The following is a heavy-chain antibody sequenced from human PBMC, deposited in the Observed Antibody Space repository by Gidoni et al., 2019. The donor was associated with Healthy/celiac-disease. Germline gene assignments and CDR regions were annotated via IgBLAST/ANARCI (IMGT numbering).Heavy chain of an antibody. Sequence: QLQLQESGPGLVKPSETLSLTCTVSGGSISSSSYYWGWIRQPPGKGLEWIGSISYSGSTYYHPSLKSRVTISVDTSKNQFSLKLSSVTTADTAVYYCARQFAAAAAGFDYWGQGTLFTVSS. D-gene: IGHD6-13*01. CDR2: ISYSGST. CDR1: GGSISSSSYY. CDR3: ARQFAAAAAGFDY. V-gene: IGHV4-39*01. J-gene: IGHJ4*02.